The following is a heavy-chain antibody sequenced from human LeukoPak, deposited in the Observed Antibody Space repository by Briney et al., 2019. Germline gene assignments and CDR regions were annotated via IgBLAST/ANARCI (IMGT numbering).Heavy chain of an antibody. CDR3: ARVSYYDSSGYYYYYYYMDV. CDR1: GGSINSYY. Sequence: SETLSLTCTVSGGSINSYYWSWIRQPPGKGLQWIGYIYDSGITNYNPSLKSRVTISVDTSKNLFSLKLSSVTAADTAVYYCARVSYYDSSGYYYYYYYMDVWGKGTTVTVSS. CDR2: IYDSGIT. J-gene: IGHJ6*03. D-gene: IGHD3-22*01. V-gene: IGHV4-59*01.